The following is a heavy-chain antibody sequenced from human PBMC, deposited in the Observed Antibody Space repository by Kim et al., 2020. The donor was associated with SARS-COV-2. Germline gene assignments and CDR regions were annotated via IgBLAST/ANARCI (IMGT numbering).Heavy chain of an antibody. V-gene: IGHV3-30*04. Sequence: GGSLRLSCAASGFTFSSYAMHWVRQAPGKGLEWVAVISYDGSNKYYADSVKGRFTISRDNSKNTLYLQMNSLRAEDTAVYYCARVPPRTIFGVVTLTYY. CDR3: ARVPPRTIFGVVTLTYY. J-gene: IGHJ6*01. D-gene: IGHD3-3*01. CDR1: GFTFSSYA. CDR2: ISYDGSNK.